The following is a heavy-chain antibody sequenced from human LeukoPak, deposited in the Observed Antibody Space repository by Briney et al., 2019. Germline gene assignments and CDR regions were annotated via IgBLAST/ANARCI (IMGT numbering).Heavy chain of an antibody. D-gene: IGHD3-10*01. CDR3: ARHTVRGPTDY. CDR2: IYYSGNT. CDR1: GVSISSSNSY. V-gene: IGHV4-39*01. J-gene: IGHJ4*02. Sequence: PSETLSLTCTVSGVSISSSNSYWGWIRQPPGKGLEWIGSIYYSGNTYYNASLKSQVSISIDTSKNQFSLRLTSVTAADTAVYYCARHTVRGPTDYWGQGTLVTVSS.